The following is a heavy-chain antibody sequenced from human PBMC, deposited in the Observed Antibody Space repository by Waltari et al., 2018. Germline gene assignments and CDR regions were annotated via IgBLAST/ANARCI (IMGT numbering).Heavy chain of an antibody. CDR2: SDPEHGEI. CDR3: TIYRDGDYVSLGFDP. V-gene: IGHV1-24*01. J-gene: IGHJ5*02. D-gene: IGHD4-17*01. CDR1: GDTVSELS. Sequence: QVQLLQSGAEVKKPGASVKVSCKVSGDTVSELSIHWVRQAPGKGLEWMGGSDPEHGEIISAQKFQGRLTLTEDTSTDTAYMGLSSLRSEDTAVYYCTIYRDGDYVSLGFDPWGQGTLVTVSS.